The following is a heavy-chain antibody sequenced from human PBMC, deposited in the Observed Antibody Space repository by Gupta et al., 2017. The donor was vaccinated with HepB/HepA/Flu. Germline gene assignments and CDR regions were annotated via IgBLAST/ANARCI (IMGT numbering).Heavy chain of an antibody. J-gene: IGHJ5*02. D-gene: IGHD2-15*01. V-gene: IGHV1-69*04. Sequence: QVQLVQSGAEVKKPGSSVKASCKASGGTFSSYAISWVRQAPGQGLEWMGRIIPILGIANYAQKFQGRVTITADKSTSTAYMELSSLRSEDTAVYYCARDRGYCSGGSCYWAVEYWFDPWGQGTLVTVSS. CDR3: ARDRGYCSGGSCYWAVEYWFDP. CDR2: IIPILGIA. CDR1: GGTFSSYA.